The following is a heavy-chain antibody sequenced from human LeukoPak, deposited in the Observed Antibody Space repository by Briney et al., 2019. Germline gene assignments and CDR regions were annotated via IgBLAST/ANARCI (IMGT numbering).Heavy chain of an antibody. Sequence: GGSLRLSCAASGFTVSSNYMSWVRQAPGKGLEWVSVIYSGGSTYYPGSVKGRFTISRENAKNSLYLQMNSLRAGDTAVYYCARVAPYGDYYWYFDLWGRGTLVTVSS. V-gene: IGHV3-66*01. CDR3: ARVAPYGDYYWYFDL. CDR1: GFTVSSNY. D-gene: IGHD4-17*01. J-gene: IGHJ2*01. CDR2: IYSGGST.